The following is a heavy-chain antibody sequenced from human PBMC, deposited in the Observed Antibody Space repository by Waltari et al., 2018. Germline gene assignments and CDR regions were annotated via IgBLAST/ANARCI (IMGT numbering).Heavy chain of an antibody. D-gene: IGHD4-17*01. CDR3: ARLGGNYGNY. Sequence: QVQLQQWGAGLLKPSETLSLTCAVYGGSFSGSYWSWTRQLPGKGLEWIGEINHSGSTNYNPSLKSRVTISVDTSKNQFSLKLSSVTAADTAVYYCARLGGNYGNYWGQGTLVTVSS. CDR1: GGSFSGSY. CDR2: INHSGST. J-gene: IGHJ4*02. V-gene: IGHV4-34*01.